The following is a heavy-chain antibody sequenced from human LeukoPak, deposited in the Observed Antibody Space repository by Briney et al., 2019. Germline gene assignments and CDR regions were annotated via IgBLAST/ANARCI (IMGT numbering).Heavy chain of an antibody. Sequence: GESLKISCQASGYRFTTYWIAWVRQMPGKGLEWMGNVYPGDSETGIRYSPSFQGQVTISADKSSSTAYLQWNSLKTSDNAIYYCARRHDYGFFFDFWGQGTLITVSS. CDR2: VYPGDSETGI. V-gene: IGHV5-51*01. D-gene: IGHD4-17*01. CDR1: GYRFTTYW. CDR3: ARRHDYGFFFDF. J-gene: IGHJ4*02.